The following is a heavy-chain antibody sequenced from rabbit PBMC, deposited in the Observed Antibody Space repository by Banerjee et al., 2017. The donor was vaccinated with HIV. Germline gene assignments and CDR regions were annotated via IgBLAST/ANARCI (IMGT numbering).Heavy chain of an antibody. J-gene: IGHJ4*01. V-gene: IGHV1S40*01. CDR1: GIDFSSYDY. Sequence: QSLEESGGDLVKPGASLTLTCTASGIDFSSYDYMCWVRQAPGKGLEWIACIYAGSSGSTDYARWVNGRFTVSKNSSTTVTLQMTSLTAADTATYFCARDYSTSYVGVGYDLWGPGTLVTVS. CDR2: IYAGSSGST. D-gene: IGHD7-1*01. CDR3: ARDYSTSYVGVGYDL.